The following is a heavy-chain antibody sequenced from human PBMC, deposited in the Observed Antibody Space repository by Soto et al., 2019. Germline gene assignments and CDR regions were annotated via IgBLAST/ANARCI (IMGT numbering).Heavy chain of an antibody. CDR2: LYWDGDK. CDR3: AHSMYADFSIDY. V-gene: IGHV2-5*02. Sequence: QITLKESGPTLVNPTQSLTLTCTFSGFSLRTNGGSVGWIRQPPGKAQEWLALLYWDGDKRYSPSLKSRLTITITKYTSKNQVVHTMTNMEPVDTATYYCAHSMYADFSIDYWGQGTLVTVSS. D-gene: IGHD4-17*01. CDR1: GFSLRTNGGS. J-gene: IGHJ4*02.